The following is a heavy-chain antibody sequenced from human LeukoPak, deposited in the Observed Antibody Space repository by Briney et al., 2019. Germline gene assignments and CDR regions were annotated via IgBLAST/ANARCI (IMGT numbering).Heavy chain of an antibody. Sequence: GGSLRLFCGASGFTFSSYAMSWVRQAPGKGLQWVSAISGSGGSTYYADSVKGRFTISRDNSKNTLYLQMNSLRAEDTAVYYCAISAMVTDWYFDLWGRGTLVTVSS. J-gene: IGHJ2*01. CDR1: GFTFSSYA. V-gene: IGHV3-23*01. CDR2: ISGSGGST. D-gene: IGHD5-18*01. CDR3: AISAMVTDWYFDL.